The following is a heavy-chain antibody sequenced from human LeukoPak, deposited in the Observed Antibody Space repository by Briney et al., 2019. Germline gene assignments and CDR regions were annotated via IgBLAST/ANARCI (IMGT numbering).Heavy chain of an antibody. CDR3: ARLGEYSSSWYG. CDR1: GYTFTSYY. J-gene: IGHJ4*02. V-gene: IGHV1-2*02. D-gene: IGHD6-13*01. CDR2: INPNSGGT. Sequence: ASVKVSCKASGYTFTSYYMHWVRQAPGQGLEWMGWINPNSGGTNYAQKFQGRVTMTRDTSISTAYMELSRLRSDDTAVYYCARLGEYSSSWYGWGQGTLVTVSS.